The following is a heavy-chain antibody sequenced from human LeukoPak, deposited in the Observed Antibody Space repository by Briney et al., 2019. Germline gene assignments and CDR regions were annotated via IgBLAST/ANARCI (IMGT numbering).Heavy chain of an antibody. CDR1: GFTFTDYY. V-gene: IGHV1-2*02. J-gene: IGHJ4*02. Sequence: ASVKVSCKASGFTFTDYYMHWVRQAPGQGLGWMGWINPNSDGTNYAQKFQGRVTMTRDTSISTAYMELSRLRSDDTAVYYCARVNPGTLFDYWGQGTLVTVSS. CDR3: ARVNPGTLFDY. CDR2: INPNSDGT.